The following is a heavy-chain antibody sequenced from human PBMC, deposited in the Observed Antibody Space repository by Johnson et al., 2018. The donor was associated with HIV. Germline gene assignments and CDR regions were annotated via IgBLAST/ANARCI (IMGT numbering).Heavy chain of an antibody. J-gene: IGHJ3*02. Sequence: QVQLVESGGGVVQPGGSLRLSCAASGFTFSSYGMHWVRQAPGKGLEWVAFIRYDGSNKYDVDSVKGRFTISRDNSKNTLSLQMNSLRAEDTAVYYCTKMGALGAFDIWGQGTMVTVSS. CDR3: TKMGALGAFDI. CDR1: GFTFSSYG. V-gene: IGHV3-30*02. D-gene: IGHD3-16*01. CDR2: IRYDGSNK.